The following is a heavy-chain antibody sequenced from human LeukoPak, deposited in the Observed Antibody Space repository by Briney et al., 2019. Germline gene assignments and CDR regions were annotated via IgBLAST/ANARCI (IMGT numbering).Heavy chain of an antibody. CDR1: GFSLSTSGVG. Sequence: SGPTLVKPTQTLTLTCTFSGFSLSTSGVGVGWIRQPPGKALEWLALIYWNDDKRYSPSLKSRLTITKDTSKNQVVLTMTNMDPVDTATYYCAHRGGGDSLDAFDIWGQGTMVTVSS. CDR2: IYWNDDK. CDR3: AHRGGGDSLDAFDI. D-gene: IGHD2-21*01. J-gene: IGHJ3*02. V-gene: IGHV2-5*01.